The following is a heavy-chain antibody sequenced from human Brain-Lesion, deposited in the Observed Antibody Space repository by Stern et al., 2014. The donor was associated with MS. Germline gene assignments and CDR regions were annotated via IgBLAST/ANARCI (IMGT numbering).Heavy chain of an antibody. J-gene: IGHJ4*02. CDR2: IFPRDSNT. D-gene: IGHD5-12*01. CDR3: ARSPATPSGYDRFDY. Sequence: VQLVQSGAEVKKPGESLKISCEASGYLFDDYWIGWVRQMSGRGLELVAIIFPRDSNTRYSPSVQGQATISADKFISPASLQWRSLKAPDTAMYYCARSPATPSGYDRFDYWGQGALVTVSS. CDR1: GYLFDDYW. V-gene: IGHV5-51*03.